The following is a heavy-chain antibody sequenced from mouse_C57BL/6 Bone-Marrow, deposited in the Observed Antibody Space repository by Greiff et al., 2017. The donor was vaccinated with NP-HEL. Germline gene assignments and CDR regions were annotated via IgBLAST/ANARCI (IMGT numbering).Heavy chain of an antibody. V-gene: IGHV5-12*01. D-gene: IGHD1-1*01. CDR2: ISNGGGST. CDR1: GFTFSDYY. CDR3: ARHRNYGSSCWYFDV. J-gene: IGHJ1*03. Sequence: EVQLVESGGGLVQPGGSLKLSCAASGFTFSDYYMYWVRQTPEKRLEWVAYISNGGGSTYYPDTVKGRFTISRDNAKNTLYLQMSRLKSEDTAMYYCARHRNYGSSCWYFDVWGTGTTVTVSS.